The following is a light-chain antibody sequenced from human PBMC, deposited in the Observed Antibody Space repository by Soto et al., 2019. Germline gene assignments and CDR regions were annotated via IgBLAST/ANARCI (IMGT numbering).Light chain of an antibody. CDR1: QSVGTY. CDR3: QQRTNWPPLT. V-gene: IGKV3-11*01. Sequence: EIVLTQSPATLSLSPGERATLSCRASQSVGTYLAWYQQKPGQAPKLLIYDASIRATGIPARFSGSGSGTDFTLTISSLEPEDFAVYYCQQRTNWPPLTFGGGTKVEIK. J-gene: IGKJ4*01. CDR2: DAS.